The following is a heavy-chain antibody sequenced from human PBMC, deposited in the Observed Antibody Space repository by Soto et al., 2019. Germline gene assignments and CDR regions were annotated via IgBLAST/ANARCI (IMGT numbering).Heavy chain of an antibody. CDR3: ARASIFGVVITHFDY. CDR1: GGSFSGYY. Sequence: QVQLQQWGAGLLKPSETLSLTCAVYGGSFSGYYWSWIRQPPGKGLEWIGEINHSGSTNYNPSLKSRVTISVDTSKNQFSLKLSSVTAADTAVYYCARASIFGVVITHFDYWGQGTLVTVSS. J-gene: IGHJ4*02. V-gene: IGHV4-34*01. CDR2: INHSGST. D-gene: IGHD3-3*02.